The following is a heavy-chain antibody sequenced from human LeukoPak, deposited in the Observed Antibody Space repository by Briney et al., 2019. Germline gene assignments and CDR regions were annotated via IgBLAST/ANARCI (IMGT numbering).Heavy chain of an antibody. D-gene: IGHD1-26*01. CDR1: GYTFTNFG. CDR2: ISAYNGNT. Sequence: ASVKVSCKASGYTFTNFGITWVRQAPGQGLEWIGWISAYNGNTNYAQKFQGRVTMTTDTSTSTAYMELRSLRSDDMAVYYCARDPRIVGTTPDWFDPWGQGTRVTVSS. CDR3: ARDPRIVGTTPDWFDP. J-gene: IGHJ5*02. V-gene: IGHV1-18*03.